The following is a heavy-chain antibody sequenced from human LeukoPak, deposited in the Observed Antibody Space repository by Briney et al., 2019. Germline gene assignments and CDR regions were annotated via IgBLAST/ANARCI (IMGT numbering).Heavy chain of an antibody. CDR3: ARGVRVVGGDFDY. CDR1: GYTFTGYY. J-gene: IGHJ4*02. CDR2: INPNSGNT. Sequence: ASVKVSCKASGYTFTGYYMHWVRQAPGQGLEWMGWINPNSGNTNYAQKLQGRVTMTTDTSTSTAYMELRSLRSDDTAVYYCARGVRVVGGDFDYWGQGTLVTVSS. D-gene: IGHD1-26*01. V-gene: IGHV1-18*04.